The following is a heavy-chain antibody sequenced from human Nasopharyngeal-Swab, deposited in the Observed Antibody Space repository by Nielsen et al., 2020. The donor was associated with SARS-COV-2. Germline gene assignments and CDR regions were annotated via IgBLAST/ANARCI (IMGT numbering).Heavy chain of an antibody. D-gene: IGHD6-19*01. J-gene: IGHJ4*02. V-gene: IGHV4-59*01. Sequence: WIRQPPGKGPEWIGYIYYSGSTNYSPSLKSRVTTSVDTSKNQFSLKLSSVTAADTAVYYCAGAVAGTGWDYWGQGTLVTVSS. CDR2: IYYSGST. CDR3: AGAVAGTGWDY.